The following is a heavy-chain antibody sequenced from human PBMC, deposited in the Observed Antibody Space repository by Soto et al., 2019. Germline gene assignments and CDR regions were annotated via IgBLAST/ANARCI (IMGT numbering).Heavy chain of an antibody. D-gene: IGHD3-9*01. Sequence: SGPTLVNPTQTLTLTCTFSGFSLSTSGVGVGWIRQPPGKALEWLALIYWDDDKRYSPSLKSRLTITKDTSKNQVVLTMTNMDPVDTATYYCARTYEYYDILPGYINWFDPWGQGTLVTVSS. CDR3: ARTYEYYDILPGYINWFDP. CDR2: IYWDDDK. V-gene: IGHV2-5*02. J-gene: IGHJ5*02. CDR1: GFSLSTSGVG.